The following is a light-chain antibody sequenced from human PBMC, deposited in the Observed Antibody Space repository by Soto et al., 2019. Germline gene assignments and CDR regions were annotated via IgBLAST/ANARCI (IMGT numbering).Light chain of an antibody. Sequence: QSVLAQPASVSGSPGQSIAISCTGTSSDVGGYNYVSWYQQHPGKAPKLLISEVSIRPSGVSDRFSGSKSGNTASLTISGLQTEDEADYYCSSFTSAYTHVLGIGTKVTVL. CDR3: SSFTSAYTHV. J-gene: IGLJ1*01. CDR1: SSDVGGYNY. CDR2: EVS. V-gene: IGLV2-14*01.